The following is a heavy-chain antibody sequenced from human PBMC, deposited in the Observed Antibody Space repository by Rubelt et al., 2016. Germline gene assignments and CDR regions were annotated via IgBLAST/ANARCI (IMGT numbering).Heavy chain of an antibody. J-gene: IGHJ4*02. D-gene: IGHD3-9*01. V-gene: IGHV3-23*01. Sequence: GGCLRLSCAASGFTFSSYGMNWVRQAPGKGLEWVSGISGSGDTTYYTDSVKGRFTISRDNSKNTVYLQMNSLRVEDTAVYYCAKLTPYWGQGILVTVSS. CDR1: GFTFSSYG. CDR2: ISGSGDTT. CDR3: AKLTPY.